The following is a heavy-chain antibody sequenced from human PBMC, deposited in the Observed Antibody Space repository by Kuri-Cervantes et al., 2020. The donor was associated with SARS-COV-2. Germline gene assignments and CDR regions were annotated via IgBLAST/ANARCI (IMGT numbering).Heavy chain of an antibody. V-gene: IGHV4-59*01. CDR3: ARGTYYDFGSGYNYYGMDV. CDR1: GDPISSYH. CDR2: IYYSWST. J-gene: IGHJ6*02. D-gene: IGHD3-3*01. Sequence: SETLSLTCTVSGDPISSYHWSWIRQPPGKGLEWNGYIYYSWSTNYNPSLKRRVPISVDTSKTQFSLKLRSVTAADAAVDYYARGTYYDFGSGYNYYGMDVWGQGTTVTVSS.